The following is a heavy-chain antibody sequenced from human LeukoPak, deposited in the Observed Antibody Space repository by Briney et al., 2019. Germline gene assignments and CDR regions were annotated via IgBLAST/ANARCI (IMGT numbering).Heavy chain of an antibody. V-gene: IGHV3-23*01. CDR1: GFTFSTYA. Sequence: PGGSLRLSCAASGFTFSTYAMSWVRQAPGKGLEWVSAISRSGDTTYYADSVKGRFTISRDNSKNTLYLQMNSLRAEDTAVYYCAKGAYQGPYYYYGMDVWGQGTTVTVSS. J-gene: IGHJ6*02. CDR3: AKGAYQGPYYYYGMDV. CDR2: ISRSGDTT.